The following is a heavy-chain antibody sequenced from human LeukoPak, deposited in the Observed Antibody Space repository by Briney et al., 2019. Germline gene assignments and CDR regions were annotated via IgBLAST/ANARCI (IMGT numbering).Heavy chain of an antibody. D-gene: IGHD6-13*01. CDR1: GGTFSSYA. J-gene: IGHJ6*03. CDR2: IIPIFGTA. Sequence: ASVKVSCKASGGTFSSYAISWVRQAPGQGLEWMGGIIPIFGTANYAQKFQGRVTITADKSTSTAYMELSSLRSEDTAVYYCARAPRIAAAGTVVNYYYMDVWGKGTTVTVSS. CDR3: ARAPRIAAAGTVVNYYYMDV. V-gene: IGHV1-69*06.